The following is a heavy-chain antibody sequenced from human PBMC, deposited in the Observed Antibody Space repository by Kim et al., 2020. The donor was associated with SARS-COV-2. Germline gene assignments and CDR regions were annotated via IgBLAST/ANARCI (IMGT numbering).Heavy chain of an antibody. Sequence: ASVKVSCKASGYTFTSYARHWVRQAPGQRLEGMGWINAGNGNTKYSQKFQGRVTITRDTSASTAYMELSSLRSEDTAVYYCARDWTMVRGVISDFWGQGTLVTVSS. D-gene: IGHD3-10*01. CDR2: INAGNGNT. CDR3: ARDWTMVRGVISDF. J-gene: IGHJ4*02. CDR1: GYTFTSYA. V-gene: IGHV1-3*01.